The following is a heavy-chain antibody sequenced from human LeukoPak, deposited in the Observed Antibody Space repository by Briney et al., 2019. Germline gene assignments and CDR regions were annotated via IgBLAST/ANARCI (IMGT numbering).Heavy chain of an antibody. CDR1: GYSISSGYY. D-gene: IGHD3-10*01. CDR3: ARHSGWFGVLAFDY. Sequence: SETLSLTCTVSGYSISSGYYWGWIRQPPGKGLEWIGSIHHSGSTNYNPSLKSRVTISVDTSENQFSLKLSSVTAADTAVYYCARHSGWFGVLAFDYWGQGTLVTVSS. J-gene: IGHJ4*02. CDR2: IHHSGST. V-gene: IGHV4-38-2*02.